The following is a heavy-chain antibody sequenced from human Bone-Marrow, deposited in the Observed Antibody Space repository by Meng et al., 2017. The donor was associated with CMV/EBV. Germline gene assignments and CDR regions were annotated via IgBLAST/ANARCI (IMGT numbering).Heavy chain of an antibody. CDR2: ISAYNGNT. CDR1: GYTFTGYY. Sequence: ASVKVSCKASGYTFTGYYMHWVRQAPGQGLEWMGWISAYNGNTNYAQKLQGRVTMTTDTSTSTAYMELSSLRSEDTALYYCARDRMSAAISDAFDIWGQGTMVTVSS. CDR3: ARDRMSAAISDAFDI. D-gene: IGHD2-2*02. V-gene: IGHV1-18*04. J-gene: IGHJ3*02.